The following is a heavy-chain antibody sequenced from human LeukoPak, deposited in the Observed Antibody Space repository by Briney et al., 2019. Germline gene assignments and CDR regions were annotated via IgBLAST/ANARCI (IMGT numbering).Heavy chain of an antibody. Sequence: SETLSLTCTVCGGSISSSSYYWGWIRQPPGKGLEWIGSIYYSGSTYYNPSLKSRVTISVDTSKNQFSLKLSSVTAADTAVYYCAVRIVGATFGYWGQGALVTVSS. CDR2: IYYSGST. V-gene: IGHV4-39*01. CDR1: GGSISSSSYY. D-gene: IGHD1-26*01. J-gene: IGHJ4*02. CDR3: AVRIVGATFGY.